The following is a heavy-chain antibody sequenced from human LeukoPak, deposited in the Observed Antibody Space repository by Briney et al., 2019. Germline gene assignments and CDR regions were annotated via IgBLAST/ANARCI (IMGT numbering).Heavy chain of an antibody. CDR1: GGSISSSSYY. CDR2: IYYSGST. D-gene: IGHD3-3*01. V-gene: IGHV4-39*07. Sequence: PSETLSLTCTVSGGSISSSSYYWGWIRQPPGKGLEWIGSIYYSGSTYYNPSLKSRVTISVDTSKNQFSPKLRSVTAADTAVYYCAISTYYDFWSGLGWFDPWGQGTLVTVSS. J-gene: IGHJ5*02. CDR3: AISTYYDFWSGLGWFDP.